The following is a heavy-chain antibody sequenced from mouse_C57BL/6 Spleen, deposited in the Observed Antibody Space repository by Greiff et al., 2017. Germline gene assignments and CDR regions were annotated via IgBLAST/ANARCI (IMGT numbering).Heavy chain of an antibody. J-gene: IGHJ2*01. CDR1: GFNIKYYY. CDR3: ARDDYSNWYGFEY. D-gene: IGHD2-5*01. V-gene: IGHV14-3*02. CDR2: IDPDTGNT. Sequence: EVQLQQSGAELVKPGASVKLSCTASGFNIKYYYMNWVKQRPEHGLEWIGRIDPDTGNTKYAPKFQGKATLTADPSSNTADLQLSSLTSEDTAVYYCARDDYSNWYGFEYWGQGTTLTVSS.